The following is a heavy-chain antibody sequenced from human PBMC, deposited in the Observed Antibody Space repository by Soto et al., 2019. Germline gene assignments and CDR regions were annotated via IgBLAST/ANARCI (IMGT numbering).Heavy chain of an antibody. CDR3: AQTLGLAVSGPGRFDL. J-gene: IGHJ2*01. Sequence: QVQLVQSGTEVKKPGSSVKVSCKASGGTFSRYAINWVRQAPGQGLEWMGGITPIFGTPNYAQKFQGRVTTTADGSKKTADMELRRLRSEDTAVYDCAQTLGLAVSGPGRFDLWGRGTLVTVPS. D-gene: IGHD6-19*01. CDR2: ITPIFGTP. V-gene: IGHV1-69*12. CDR1: GGTFSRYA.